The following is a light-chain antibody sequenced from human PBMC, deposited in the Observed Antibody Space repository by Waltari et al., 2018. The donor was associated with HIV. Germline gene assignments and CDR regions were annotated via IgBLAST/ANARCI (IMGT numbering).Light chain of an antibody. CDR2: GNN. J-gene: IGLJ2*01. CDR3: ATWTDSLSGVV. Sequence: QSVLTQSPSASGTTGQRVTISCSGSSSNIGRNYVYWYQQLPGTSPKRHVFGNNRRPSGCHDRFSGSRSGTSASLAISGLRSEDEAHYYCATWTDSLSGVVFGGGTKLRVL. CDR1: SSNIGRNY. V-gene: IGLV1-47*01.